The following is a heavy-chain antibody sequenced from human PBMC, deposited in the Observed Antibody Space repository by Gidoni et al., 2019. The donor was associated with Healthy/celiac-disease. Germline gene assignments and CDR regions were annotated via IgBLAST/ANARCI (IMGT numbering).Heavy chain of an antibody. J-gene: IGHJ4*02. CDR1: GYTFTSYY. D-gene: IGHD1-26*01. Sequence: QVQLVQSGAEVKTPGASVKVSCKASGYTFTSYYMHWVRQAPGQGLEWMGIINPSGGSTSYAQKFQGRVTMTRDTSTSTVYMELSSLRSEDTAVYYCARDWGSYRQSSPNFDYWGQGTLVTVSS. CDR3: ARDWGSYRQSSPNFDY. CDR2: INPSGGST. V-gene: IGHV1-46*01.